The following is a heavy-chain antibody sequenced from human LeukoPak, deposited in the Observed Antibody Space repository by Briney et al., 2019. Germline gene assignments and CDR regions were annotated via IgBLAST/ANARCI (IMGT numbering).Heavy chain of an antibody. J-gene: IGHJ4*02. CDR3: AHKGRGSGSYTM. D-gene: IGHD3-10*01. CDR1: GFSLNTTGVA. CDR2: TYWNNDK. V-gene: IGHV2-5*01. Sequence: VSGPTLVNPTQTLTLTCTFSGFSLNTTGVAVAWIRQPPGKALEWLAVTYWNNDKSYSPSLKNRLTITQDTSKNQVILIMANMDPVDTGTYYCAHKGRGSGSYTMWGQGTLVTVSS.